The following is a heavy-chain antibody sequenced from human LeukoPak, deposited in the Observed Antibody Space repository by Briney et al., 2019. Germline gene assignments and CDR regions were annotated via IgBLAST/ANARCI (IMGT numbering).Heavy chain of an antibody. Sequence: PTETLSLAFSVHVRSLSGDYCGSGPQPPGRGVGSSWEIYHIGSTHTKPSLKSRDSISVDTSNNQFSPKLSSVSAAGTAVYYCARVTEYCGLGRRHNYYCYYMDGWGKGTTVTISS. J-gene: IGHJ6*03. CDR2: IYHIGST. D-gene: IGHD3-10*01. CDR3: ARVTEYCGLGRRHNYYCYYMDG. CDR1: VRSLSGDY. V-gene: IGHV4-34*04.